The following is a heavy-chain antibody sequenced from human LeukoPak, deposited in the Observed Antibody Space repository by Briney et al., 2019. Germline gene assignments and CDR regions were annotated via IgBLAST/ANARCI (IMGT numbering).Heavy chain of an antibody. V-gene: IGHV3-9*01. Sequence: GGSLRLSCAASGFSFDDYAMHWVRQAPGKGLEWVSGISWNSGNIGYADSVKGRLTISRDNSKNTLYLQMNSLRAEDTAVYYCARENGYYYGDAFDIWGQGTMVTVSS. CDR2: ISWNSGNI. CDR3: ARENGYYYGDAFDI. D-gene: IGHD3-22*01. J-gene: IGHJ3*02. CDR1: GFSFDDYA.